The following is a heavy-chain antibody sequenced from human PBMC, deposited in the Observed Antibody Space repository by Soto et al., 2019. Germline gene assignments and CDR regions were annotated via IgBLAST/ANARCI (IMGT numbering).Heavy chain of an antibody. CDR1: GFTFSSYA. D-gene: IGHD2-8*01. CDR3: ARKGYCTNGVCYSTPYYFDY. V-gene: IGHV3-23*01. Sequence: GGSLRLSXAASGFTFSSYAMSWVRQAPGKGLEWVSAISGSGGSTYYADSVKGRFTISRDNAKNSLYLQMNSLRAEDTAVYYCARKGYCTNGVCYSTPYYFDYWGQGTLVTVSS. CDR2: ISGSGGST. J-gene: IGHJ4*02.